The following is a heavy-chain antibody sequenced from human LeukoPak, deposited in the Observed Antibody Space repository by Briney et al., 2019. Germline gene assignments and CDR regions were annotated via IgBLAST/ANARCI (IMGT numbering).Heavy chain of an antibody. CDR2: VYYSGST. Sequence: KPSETLSLTCTVSGGSISGYYWSWIRQPPGKGLEWIGYVYYSGSTSYNPSLKSRVTISVDTSKNQFSLKLRSVTAADTAVYYCARDGYGSGSYYNGYYSYYMDVWGKGTTVTVSS. CDR3: ARDGYGSGSYYNGYYSYYMDV. J-gene: IGHJ6*03. V-gene: IGHV4-59*01. D-gene: IGHD3-10*01. CDR1: GGSISGYY.